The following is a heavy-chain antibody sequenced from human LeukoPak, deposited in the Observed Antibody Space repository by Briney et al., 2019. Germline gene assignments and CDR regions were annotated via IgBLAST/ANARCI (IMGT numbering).Heavy chain of an antibody. CDR2: ITSSSSYI. J-gene: IGHJ4*02. D-gene: IGHD6-6*01. V-gene: IGHV3-21*01. Sequence: GGSLRLSCVASGFTFSTYGMNWVRQAPGKGLEWVSSITSSSSYIYYADSVKGRFTISRDNARDSLYLQMISLRAEDTAVYYCSGQYSSSSVVDYWGQGTLVTVSS. CDR3: SGQYSSSSVVDY. CDR1: GFTFSTYG.